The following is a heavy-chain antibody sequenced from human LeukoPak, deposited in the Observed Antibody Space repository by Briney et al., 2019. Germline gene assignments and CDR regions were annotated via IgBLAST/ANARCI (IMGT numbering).Heavy chain of an antibody. D-gene: IGHD6-13*01. CDR1: GYTFTSYA. CDR2: INAGNGNT. V-gene: IGHV1-3*01. Sequence: ASVKVSCKASGYTFTSYAMHWVRQAPGQRLEWMGWINAGNGNTKYSQKFQGGVTITRDTSASTAYMELSSLRSEDTAVYYCARDGSSSWYLRSPFDYWGQGTLVTVSS. CDR3: ARDGSSSWYLRSPFDY. J-gene: IGHJ4*02.